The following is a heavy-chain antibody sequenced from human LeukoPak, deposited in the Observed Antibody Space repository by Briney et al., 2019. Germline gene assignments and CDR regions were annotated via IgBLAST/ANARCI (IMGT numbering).Heavy chain of an antibody. J-gene: IGHJ4*02. CDR2: INHSGST. D-gene: IGHD3-10*01. CDR3: AADSGRDDIPFDY. V-gene: IGHV4-34*01. CDR1: GGSFSGYY. Sequence: SETLSLTCAVYGGSFSGYYWSWIRQPPGKGLEWIGEINHSGSTNYNPSLKSRVTISVDTSKNQFSLKLSSVTAEDTAVYYCAADSGRDDIPFDYWGQGTLVTVSS.